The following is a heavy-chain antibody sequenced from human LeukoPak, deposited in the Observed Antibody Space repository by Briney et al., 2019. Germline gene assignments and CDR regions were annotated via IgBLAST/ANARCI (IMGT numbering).Heavy chain of an antibody. CDR3: ARDERWIQFNY. D-gene: IGHD5-18*01. Sequence: GGTLRLSCVASGFAFSNYGMNWVRQAPGKGLEWVSGIVGSGVTTYYADSVKGRFTISRDNSKNTLYLHMNGLRVEDTAIYYCARDERWIQFNYWGQGTLVTVSS. J-gene: IGHJ4*02. CDR2: IVGSGVTT. V-gene: IGHV3-23*01. CDR1: GFAFSNYG.